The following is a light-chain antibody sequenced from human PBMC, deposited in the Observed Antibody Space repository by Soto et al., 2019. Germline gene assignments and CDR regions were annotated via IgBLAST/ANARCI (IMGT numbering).Light chain of an antibody. J-gene: IGKJ4*01. CDR2: GAS. CDR3: QQYKNWPPVT. V-gene: IGKV3-15*01. CDR1: QSVNTN. Sequence: ETGMTQSPATLSVSLGERATLSCRASQSVNTNLAWYQQIPGQAPRLLIYGASIRATGVPARFSGSGSGTDFTLTISSLQPEDFAVYFCQQYKNWPPVTFGGGTKVDIK.